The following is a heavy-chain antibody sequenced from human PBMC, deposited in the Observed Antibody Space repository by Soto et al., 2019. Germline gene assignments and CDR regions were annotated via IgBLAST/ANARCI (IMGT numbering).Heavy chain of an antibody. J-gene: IGHJ3*02. CDR3: ARGQSGACDI. V-gene: IGHV1-69*02. CDR1: GGTLSRYS. Sequence: QVQLVQSGAEVKKPGSSVMVSCKASGGTLSRYSISWMRQAPGQGLEWMGRIIPILGIANYAKKFQGRVTITAEKSTSTGYMELSSLSSEDTAVYYWARGQSGACDIGGQGTMVTVSS. CDR2: IIPILGIA. D-gene: IGHD6-25*01.